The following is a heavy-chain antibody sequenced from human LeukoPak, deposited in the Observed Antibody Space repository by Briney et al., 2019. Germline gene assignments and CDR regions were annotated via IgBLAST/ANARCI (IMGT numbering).Heavy chain of an antibody. CDR2: IYYSGST. CDR1: GGSISSGGYY. Sequence: SQTLSLTCTVSGGSISSGGYYWSWIRQHPGKGLEWIGYIYYSGSTYYNPSLKSRVTISVDTSKNQFSLKLSSVTAADTAVYYCARDTLTGWGGYRYSPGQNYYGMDVWGQGTTVTVSS. V-gene: IGHV4-31*03. D-gene: IGHD3-16*02. CDR3: ARDTLTGWGGYRYSPGQNYYGMDV. J-gene: IGHJ6*02.